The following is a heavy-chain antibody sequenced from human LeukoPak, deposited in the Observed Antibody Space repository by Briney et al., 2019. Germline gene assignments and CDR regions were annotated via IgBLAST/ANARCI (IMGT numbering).Heavy chain of an antibody. D-gene: IGHD3-16*01. J-gene: IGHJ3*02. CDR3: ATSINYDYVWGSYAFDI. Sequence: GGSLRLSCAASGFTFSSYSMNWVRQAPGKGLEWVSYISSSSSTIYYADSVKGRFTISRGNAKNSLYLQMNSLRDEDTAVYYCATSINYDYVWGSYAFDIWGQGTMVTVSS. V-gene: IGHV3-48*02. CDR2: ISSSSSTI. CDR1: GFTFSSYS.